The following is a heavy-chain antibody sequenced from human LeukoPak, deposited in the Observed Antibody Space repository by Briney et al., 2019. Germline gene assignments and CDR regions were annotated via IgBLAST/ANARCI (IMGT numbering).Heavy chain of an antibody. CDR1: GGTFSSYT. V-gene: IGHV1-69*02. D-gene: IGHD6-13*01. Sequence: SVKVSCKASGGTFSSYTISWVRKAPGQGLDGRGRIIPILGIANYAQKFQGRVTITADKSTSTAYMELSSLRSEDTAVYYCARVGAAAGDSYWGQGTLVTVSS. J-gene: IGHJ4*02. CDR3: ARVGAAAGDSY. CDR2: IIPILGIA.